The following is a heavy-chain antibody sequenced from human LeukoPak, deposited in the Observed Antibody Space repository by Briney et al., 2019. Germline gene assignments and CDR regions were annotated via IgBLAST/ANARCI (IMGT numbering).Heavy chain of an antibody. Sequence: SETLSLTCTVSGGSISTDDYYWTWIRQHPGKGLEWIGYVYYSGSTNYNPSLKSRVTISVDTSKNQFSLKLSSVTAADTAVYYCARGLGGSSGWYDYWGQGTLVTVSS. CDR2: VYYSGST. D-gene: IGHD6-19*01. J-gene: IGHJ4*02. V-gene: IGHV4-31*03. CDR1: GGSISTDDYY. CDR3: ARGLGGSSGWYDY.